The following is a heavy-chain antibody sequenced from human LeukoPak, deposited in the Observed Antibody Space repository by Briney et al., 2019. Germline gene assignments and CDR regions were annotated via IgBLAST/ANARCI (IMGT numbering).Heavy chain of an antibody. CDR2: ITGSGGSA. CDR3: ARGTGLRPLGSGSIDY. Sequence: GGSLRLSCAVSGFTFNGYAMSWVRQSPGKGLEWVSGITGSGGSAYYTDSVKGRFTISRDNSKNTLYLQMNSLRAEDTAVYYCARGTGLRPLGSGSIDYWGQGTLVTVSS. D-gene: IGHD3-10*01. J-gene: IGHJ4*02. CDR1: GFTFNGYA. V-gene: IGHV3-23*01.